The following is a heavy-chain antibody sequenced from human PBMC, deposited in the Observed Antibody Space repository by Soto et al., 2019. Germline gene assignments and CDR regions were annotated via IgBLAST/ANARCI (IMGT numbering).Heavy chain of an antibody. CDR1: GFTFSSDA. CDR2: ISGSGGST. CDR3: AKDQGPANDY. Sequence: EVQLLESGGGLVQPGGSLRLSCSASGFTFSSDAMSWVRQAPGKGLEWVSAISGSGGSTYYADSVKGRFTLSRENSKKTRDLQMNSLRAEDTAVYYCAKDQGPANDYWGQGTLVTVSS. V-gene: IGHV3-23*01. J-gene: IGHJ4*02.